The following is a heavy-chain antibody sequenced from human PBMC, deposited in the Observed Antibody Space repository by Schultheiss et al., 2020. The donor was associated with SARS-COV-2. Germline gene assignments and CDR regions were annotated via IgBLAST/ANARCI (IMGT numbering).Heavy chain of an antibody. D-gene: IGHD2-2*01. J-gene: IGHJ3*02. CDR1: GGSFSGYY. V-gene: IGHV4-34*01. Sequence: SETLSLTCAVYGGSFSGYYWSWIRQPPGKGLEWIGEINHSGSTNYNPSLKSRVTISVDTSKNQFSLKLSSVTAADTAVYYCARESSSTLGGAFDIWGQGTMVTVSS. CDR3: ARESSSTLGGAFDI. CDR2: INHSGST.